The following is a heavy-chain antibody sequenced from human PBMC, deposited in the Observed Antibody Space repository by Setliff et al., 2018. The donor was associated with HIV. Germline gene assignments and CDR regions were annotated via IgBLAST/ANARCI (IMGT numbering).Heavy chain of an antibody. J-gene: IGHJ3*02. CDR1: GDTFSSYA. Sequence: ASVKVSCKASGDTFSSYAISWVRQAPGQGLEWMGWISAYNGNTNYAQKLQGRVTMTTDTSTSTAYMELRSLRSDDTAVYYCARDPPDAFDIWGQGTMVTVSS. V-gene: IGHV1-18*01. CDR3: ARDPPDAFDI. CDR2: ISAYNGNT.